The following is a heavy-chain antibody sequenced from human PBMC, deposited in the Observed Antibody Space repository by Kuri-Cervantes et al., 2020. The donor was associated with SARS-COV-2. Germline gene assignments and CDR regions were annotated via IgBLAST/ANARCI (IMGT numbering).Heavy chain of an antibody. J-gene: IGHJ6*02. CDR1: GYSFTSYW. V-gene: IGHV5-51*01. Sequence: GGSLRLSCKGSGYSFTSYWIGWVRQMPGKGLEWMGIIYPGDSDTRYSPSFQGQVTISPDKSISTAYLQWSSLKASDTAMYYCARRIDYGDWDGMYVCGQGTTVTVSS. D-gene: IGHD4-17*01. CDR3: ARRIDYGDWDGMYV. CDR2: IYPGDSDT.